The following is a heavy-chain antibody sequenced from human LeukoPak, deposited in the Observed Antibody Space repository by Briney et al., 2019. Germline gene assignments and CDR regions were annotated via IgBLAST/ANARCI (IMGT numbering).Heavy chain of an antibody. Sequence: GGSLRLSCAASGFTFSSYAMSSVRQAPGKGLEGVSAISCSGGSTYYADSVKGRFTISIDNSKNTLYLKMNSLRAEDTAVYYCAKDVAAAGYFDYWGQGTLVTVSS. V-gene: IGHV3-23*01. CDR1: GFTFSSYA. CDR2: ISCSGGST. D-gene: IGHD6-13*01. CDR3: AKDVAAAGYFDY. J-gene: IGHJ4*02.